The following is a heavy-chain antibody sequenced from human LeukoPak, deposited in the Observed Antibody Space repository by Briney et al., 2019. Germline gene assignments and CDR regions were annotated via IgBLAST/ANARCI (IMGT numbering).Heavy chain of an antibody. Sequence: GGSLRLSCAAYGVTFSSYSMNWVRQAPGEGLEWVSSISSSSSYIYYADSGKGRFTISRDNAKNSLYLQMNSLRAEDTAVYYCASIGITSTWGQGTLVTVSS. V-gene: IGHV3-21*01. D-gene: IGHD1-1*01. CDR3: ASIGITST. CDR1: GVTFSSYS. CDR2: ISSSSSYI. J-gene: IGHJ4*02.